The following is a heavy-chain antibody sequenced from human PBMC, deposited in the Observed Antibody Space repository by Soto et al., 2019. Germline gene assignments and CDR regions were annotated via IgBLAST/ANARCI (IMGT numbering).Heavy chain of an antibody. J-gene: IGHJ4*02. V-gene: IGHV3-23*01. D-gene: IGHD3-16*02. Sequence: GGSLRLSCAASGFTFSSYAMSWVRHAPGKGLEWVSAISGSGGSTYYADSVKGRFTISRDKSKNTLYLQMNSLRAEDTAVYYCAKGRMITFGGVIVTPFDYWGQGTLVTVSS. CDR1: GFTFSSYA. CDR2: ISGSGGST. CDR3: AKGRMITFGGVIVTPFDY.